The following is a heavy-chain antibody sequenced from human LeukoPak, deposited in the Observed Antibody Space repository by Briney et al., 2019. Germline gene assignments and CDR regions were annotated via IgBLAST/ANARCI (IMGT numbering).Heavy chain of an antibody. CDR1: GFTFSSYA. Sequence: GGSLRLSCTASGFTFSSYAMNWVRQAPGKGLEWVSGIGAGGTFTYYADSVKGRFTISRDNSRNTLYLQMNSLRAYDPPVYYCANDLDYTTYGYYVNYRGQ. CDR3: ANDLDYTTYGYYVNY. V-gene: IGHV3-23*01. J-gene: IGHJ4*02. D-gene: IGHD4-11*01. CDR2: IGAGGTFT.